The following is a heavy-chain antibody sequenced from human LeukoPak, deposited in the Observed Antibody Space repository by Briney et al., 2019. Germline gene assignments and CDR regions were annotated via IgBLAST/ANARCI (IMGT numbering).Heavy chain of an antibody. V-gene: IGHV3-48*01. Sequence: GGSLRLSCAASGFTFSTYSFNWVRQAPGKGLEWVAFINDKNTIYYADSVKGRFTISRDNSRNSLYLQMNSLRAEDTAVYYCTSPAGNDYWGQGTLVTVSS. CDR1: GFTFSTYS. CDR3: TSPAGNDY. J-gene: IGHJ4*02. D-gene: IGHD2-2*01. CDR2: INDKNTI.